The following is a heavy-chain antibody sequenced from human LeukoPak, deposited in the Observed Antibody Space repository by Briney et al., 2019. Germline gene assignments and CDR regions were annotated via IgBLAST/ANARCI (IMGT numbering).Heavy chain of an antibody. D-gene: IGHD1-26*01. Sequence: SETLSLTCTVSGGSISSYYWSWIRQPPGKGLEWIGYIYYSGSTNYNPSLKSRVTISVDTSKNQFSLKLSSVTAADTAVYYCARQKDSGTYPFDYWGQGTLVTVSS. J-gene: IGHJ4*02. CDR2: IYYSGST. CDR3: ARQKDSGTYPFDY. V-gene: IGHV4-59*08. CDR1: GGSISSYY.